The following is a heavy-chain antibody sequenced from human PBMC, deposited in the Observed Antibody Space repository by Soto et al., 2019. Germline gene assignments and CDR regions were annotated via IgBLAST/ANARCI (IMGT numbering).Heavy chain of an antibody. CDR3: ARDQAAAGTSGEYYYYYGMDV. Sequence: SETLSLSCTVSGGSISSYYWSWIRQPPGKGLEWIGYIYYSGSTNYNPSLKSRVTISVDTSKNQSSLKLSSVTAADTAVYYCARDQAAAGTSGEYYYYYGMDVWGQGTTVTVSS. D-gene: IGHD6-13*01. J-gene: IGHJ6*02. CDR2: IYYSGST. V-gene: IGHV4-59*01. CDR1: GGSISSYY.